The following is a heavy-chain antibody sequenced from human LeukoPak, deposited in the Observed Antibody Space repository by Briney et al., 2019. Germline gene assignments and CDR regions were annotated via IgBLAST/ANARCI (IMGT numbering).Heavy chain of an antibody. CDR1: GFKFSSSR. CDR2: INQLGSEE. D-gene: IGHD3-10*01. Sequence: GGSLRLSCAASGFKFSSSRMSWVRQAPGKGLEWVANINQLGSEEYYVDSVKGRCFTSRDNAKQSVYLQINSLRVEDTAVYYCATALDYYGSGPVDYWGQGALVTVSS. J-gene: IGHJ4*02. V-gene: IGHV3-7*01. CDR3: ATALDYYGSGPVDY.